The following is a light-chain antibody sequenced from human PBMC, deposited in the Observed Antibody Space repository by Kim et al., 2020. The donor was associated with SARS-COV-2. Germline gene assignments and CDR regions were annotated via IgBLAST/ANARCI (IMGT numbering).Light chain of an antibody. CDR3: QQTDSFPLT. J-gene: IGKJ4*01. CDR1: QGISNC. V-gene: IGKV1-12*01. CDR2: AAY. Sequence: PSVGDPVTIPWRASQGISNCLAWYQQKPGEAPKLLISAAYSLQSGVPSRFRGSGSGTDFTLNISSLQPEDFATYYCQQTDSFPLTFAGGTKVDIK.